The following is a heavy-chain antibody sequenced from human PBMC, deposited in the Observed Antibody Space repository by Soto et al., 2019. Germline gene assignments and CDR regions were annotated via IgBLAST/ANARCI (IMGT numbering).Heavy chain of an antibody. CDR3: ARDVSGLNWLDP. V-gene: IGHV3-11*05. CDR2: ISSSSSYT. CDR1: GFTFSDYY. Sequence: PGGSLRLSCAASGFTFSDYYMSWIRQAPGKGLEWVSYISSSSSYTNYADSVKGRFTISRDNAKNSLYLQMNSLRAEDTAVYYCARDVSGLNWLDPWGQGTLVTVSS. J-gene: IGHJ5*02. D-gene: IGHD5-12*01.